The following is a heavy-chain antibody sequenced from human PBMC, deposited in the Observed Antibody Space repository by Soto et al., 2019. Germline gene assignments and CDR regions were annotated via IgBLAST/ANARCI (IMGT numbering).Heavy chain of an antibody. CDR2: ITLYNGNS. Sequence: SVKVSCKASGYTFTYCSLHWLQQAPGQGLERMRWITLYNGNSNYAKKFQGRVTITRDMSLRTAYIELSSLRSEDSAVYYWARFYYPHYYQVGAFEFWGQGTLVTVSS. J-gene: IGHJ3*01. CDR3: ARFYYPHYYQVGAFEF. V-gene: IGHV1-45*02. CDR1: GYTFTYCS. D-gene: IGHD3-10*01.